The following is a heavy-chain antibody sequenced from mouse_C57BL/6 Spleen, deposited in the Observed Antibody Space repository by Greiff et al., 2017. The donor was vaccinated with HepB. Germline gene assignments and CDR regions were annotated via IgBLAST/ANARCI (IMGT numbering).Heavy chain of an antibody. CDR3: ARSYDGYYNFDV. Sequence: QVTLKECGPGILQSSQTLSLTCSFSGFSLSTSGMGVSWIRQPSGKGLEWLAHIYWDDDKRYNPSLKRRLTISKDTSRNQVFLKITSVDTADTATYYCARSYDGYYNFDVWGTGTTVTVSS. CDR2: IYWDDDK. D-gene: IGHD2-3*01. J-gene: IGHJ1*03. CDR1: GFSLSTSGMG. V-gene: IGHV8-12*01.